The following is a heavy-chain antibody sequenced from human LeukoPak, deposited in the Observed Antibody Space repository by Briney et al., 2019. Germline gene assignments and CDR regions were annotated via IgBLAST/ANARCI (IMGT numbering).Heavy chain of an antibody. V-gene: IGHV3-7*01. Sequence: GRSLRLSCAASGFTFSSYAMHWVRQAPGKGLEWVASINQGGSETYYAESVKGRFAISRDNAMNSFFLQMNSLRAEDTALYYCARLKGDRTIYDYWGQGTLVTVSS. CDR3: ARLKGDRTIYDY. CDR2: INQGGSET. J-gene: IGHJ4*02. D-gene: IGHD2-21*01. CDR1: GFTFSSYA.